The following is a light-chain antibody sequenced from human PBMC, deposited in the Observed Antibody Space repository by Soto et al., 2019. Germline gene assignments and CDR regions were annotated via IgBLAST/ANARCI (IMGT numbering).Light chain of an antibody. CDR1: SSDVGGYNY. V-gene: IGLV2-8*01. J-gene: IGLJ1*01. Sequence: ALTQPRSACGSPGQSVTISCTGTSSDVGGYNYVSWYQQHPGKAPKLVIYEVTKRPSGVPDRFSGSKSGNTASLTVSGLQAEDEADYYCSSFTGASPIFGTGTNVTVL. CDR3: SSFTGASPI. CDR2: EVT.